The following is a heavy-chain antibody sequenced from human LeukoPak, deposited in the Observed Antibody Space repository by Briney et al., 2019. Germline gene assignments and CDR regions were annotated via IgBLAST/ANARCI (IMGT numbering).Heavy chain of an antibody. J-gene: IGHJ4*02. V-gene: IGHV4-59*08. D-gene: IGHD4-23*01. CDR1: GGSITNYY. Sequence: SETLSLTCAVSGGSITNYYWSWIRQPPGKGLEWIGYIYYSGSTNYNPSLKSRVTISVDTSRNQFSLKLSSVTAADTAVYYCARQSVGYFDYWGQGTLVTVSS. CDR3: ARQSVGYFDY. CDR2: IYYSGST.